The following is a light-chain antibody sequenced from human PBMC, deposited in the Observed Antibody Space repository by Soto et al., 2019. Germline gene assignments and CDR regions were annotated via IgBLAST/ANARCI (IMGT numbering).Light chain of an antibody. CDR1: QSVLYSSNHKTY. Sequence: DIVMTQSPDSLAVSLGERATINCKSSQSVLYSSNHKTYLAWYQQKPGQPPKLLIYWASTRESGVPDRFSGSGSGTDFTLTISSLQAEDVAVYYCQQYYSTPNTFGQGTKLEIK. J-gene: IGKJ2*01. CDR2: WAS. V-gene: IGKV4-1*01. CDR3: QQYYSTPNT.